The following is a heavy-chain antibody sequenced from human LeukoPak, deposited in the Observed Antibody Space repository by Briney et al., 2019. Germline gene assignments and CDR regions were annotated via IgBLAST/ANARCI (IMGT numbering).Heavy chain of an antibody. D-gene: IGHD3-3*01. CDR3: ARGDFWSGYYPPDYFDY. CDR2: IYHSGST. Sequence: SETLSLTCAVSGYSISSGYYWAWIRQPPGKGVEWIWSIYHSGSTYYNPSLKSRVTISVDTSKNQFSPKLSSVTAADTAVYYCARGDFWSGYYPPDYFDYWGQGTLVTVSS. J-gene: IGHJ4*02. CDR1: GYSISSGYY. V-gene: IGHV4-38-2*01.